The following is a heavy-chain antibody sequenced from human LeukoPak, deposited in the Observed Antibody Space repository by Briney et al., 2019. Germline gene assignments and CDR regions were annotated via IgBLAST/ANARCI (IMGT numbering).Heavy chain of an antibody. CDR2: LSYDGSTE. V-gene: IGHV3-30-3*01. D-gene: IGHD4-17*01. CDR3: AKDLQLLDYGDYVDETAGFGGNVDY. J-gene: IGHJ4*02. CDR1: GLTFSRCI. Sequence: GKSQRLSCAASGLTFSRCIMEWVRQAPGKGLEWVAILSYDGSTEYHADSVKGRFTISRDNSKNTLYLQMNSLRAEDTAVYYCAKDLQLLDYGDYVDETAGFGGNVDYWGQGTLVTVSS.